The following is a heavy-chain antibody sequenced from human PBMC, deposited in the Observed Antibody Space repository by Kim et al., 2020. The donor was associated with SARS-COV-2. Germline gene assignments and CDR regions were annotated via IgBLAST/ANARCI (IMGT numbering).Heavy chain of an antibody. J-gene: IGHJ4*02. CDR1: GFTFSDHH. CDR3: VGLPPGH. Sequence: GGSLRLSCAGSGFTFSDHHMDWVRQAPGKGLEWVGRSKKEANSYTTQYAASVKGRFTISRDDSKNSLYVQMNSLKTEDTAVYYCVGLPPGHWGQGTLVTVSS. V-gene: IGHV3-72*01. CDR2: SKKEANSYTT.